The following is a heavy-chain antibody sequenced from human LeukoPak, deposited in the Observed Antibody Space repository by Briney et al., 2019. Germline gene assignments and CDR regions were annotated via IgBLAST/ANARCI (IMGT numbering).Heavy chain of an antibody. CDR3: ARVVGDGYSEY. D-gene: IGHD5-24*01. CDR1: GGSISSSSYY. Sequence: SETLSLTCTVSGGSISSSSYYWGWIRQPPGKGLEWIGSIYYSGSTYYNPPLKSRVTISVDTSKNQFSLKLTSVTAADTAVYYCARVVGDGYSEYWGQGTLVTVSS. V-gene: IGHV4-39*07. CDR2: IYYSGST. J-gene: IGHJ4*02.